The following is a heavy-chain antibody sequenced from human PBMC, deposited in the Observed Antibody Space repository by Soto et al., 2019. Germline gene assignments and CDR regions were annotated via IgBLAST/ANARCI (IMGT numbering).Heavy chain of an antibody. J-gene: IGHJ4*02. D-gene: IGHD4-17*01. V-gene: IGHV4-39*01. Sequence: PSEPLSLTCTVSGGSISSSSYYWGWIRQPPGKGLEWIGSIYYSGSTYYNPSLKSRVTITVDTSKNQFSLKLSSVTAADTAVYYCARLNYGDLIDYWGQGTLVTVSS. CDR2: IYYSGST. CDR3: ARLNYGDLIDY. CDR1: GGSISSSSYY.